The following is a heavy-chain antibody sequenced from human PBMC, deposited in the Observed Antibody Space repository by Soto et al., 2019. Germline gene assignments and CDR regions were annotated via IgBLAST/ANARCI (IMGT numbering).Heavy chain of an antibody. J-gene: IGHJ4*02. V-gene: IGHV3-23*01. CDR1: GFTFSSYA. CDR2: ISGSGGST. CDR3: AKAHYYDSSGYYETDY. Sequence: GGSLRLSCAAPGFTFSSYAMSWVRQAPGKGLEWVSAISGSGGSTYYADSVKGRFTISRDNSKNTLYLQMNSLRAEDTAVYYCAKAHYYDSSGYYETDYWGQGTMVTVSS. D-gene: IGHD3-22*01.